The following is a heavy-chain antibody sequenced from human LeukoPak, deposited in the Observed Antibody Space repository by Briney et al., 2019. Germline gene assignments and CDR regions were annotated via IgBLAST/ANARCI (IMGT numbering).Heavy chain of an antibody. CDR1: GGSISSGDYY. CDR2: IYYSGST. CDR3: ARAPDCGGDCYPDY. V-gene: IGHV4-30-4*01. J-gene: IGHJ4*02. D-gene: IGHD2-21*02. Sequence: SQTLSLTCTVSGGSISSGDYYWSWIRQPPGKGLEWIGYIYYSGSTYYNPSLKSRVTISVDTSKNQFSLKLSSVTAADTAVYYCARAPDCGGDCYPDYWGQGTLVTDSS.